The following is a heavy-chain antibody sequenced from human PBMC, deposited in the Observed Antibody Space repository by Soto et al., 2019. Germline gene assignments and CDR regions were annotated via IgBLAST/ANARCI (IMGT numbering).Heavy chain of an antibody. J-gene: IGHJ5*02. Sequence: PGESLKISCQGSGYRFANYWIGWVRQMPGKGLEWMGIIYPSDSDVRYSPSFEGQVTISVDKSISTAYLKWSSLEASDSAMYYCARHAEDGQTELRLQWLDPWGQGTLVTVSS. CDR2: IYPSDSDV. CDR1: GYRFANYW. CDR3: ARHAEDGQTELRLQWLDP. V-gene: IGHV5-51*01. D-gene: IGHD2-15*01.